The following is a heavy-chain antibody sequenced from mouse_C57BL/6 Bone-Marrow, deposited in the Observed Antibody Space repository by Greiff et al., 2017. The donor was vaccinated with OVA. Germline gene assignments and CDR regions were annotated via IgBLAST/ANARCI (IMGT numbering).Heavy chain of an antibody. CDR2: IHPNSGST. V-gene: IGHV1-64*01. D-gene: IGHD4-1*01. J-gene: IGHJ1*03. CDR1: GYTFTSYW. Sequence: QVQLQQPGAELVKPGASVKLSCKASGYTFTSYWMHWVKQRPGQGLEWIGMIHPNSGSTNYNEKFKSKATLTVDKSSSTAYMQLSSLTSEDSAVDDCARECGWDGGWYFEVWGTGTTVTVSS. CDR3: ARECGWDGGWYFEV.